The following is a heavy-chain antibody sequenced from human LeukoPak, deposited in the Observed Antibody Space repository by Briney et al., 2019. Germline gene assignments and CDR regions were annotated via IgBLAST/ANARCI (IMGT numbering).Heavy chain of an antibody. CDR1: GGSFSGYY. V-gene: IGHV4-34*01. CDR2: INHSGST. CDR3: AGSDPTNMTTVTNHWFDP. D-gene: IGHD4-17*01. J-gene: IGHJ5*02. Sequence: SETLSLTCAVYGGSFSGYYWSWIRQPPGKGLEWIGEINHSGSTNYNPSLKSRVTISVDTSKNQFSLKLSSVTAADTAVYYCAGSDPTNMTTVTNHWFDPWGQGTLVTVSS.